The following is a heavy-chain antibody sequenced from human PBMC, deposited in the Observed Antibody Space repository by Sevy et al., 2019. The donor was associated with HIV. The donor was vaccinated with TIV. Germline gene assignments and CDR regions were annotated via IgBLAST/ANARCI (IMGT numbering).Heavy chain of an antibody. CDR3: ARDRGGSKSTLNYYYYYGMDV. CDR2: IYYSGST. Sequence: SQTVSLTCTVSGGSISSYYWSWIRQPPGKGLEWIGYIYYSGSTNYNPSLKSRVTISVDTSKNQFSLKLSSVTAADTAVYYCARDRGGSKSTLNYYYYYGMDVWGQGTTVTVSS. V-gene: IGHV4-59*01. J-gene: IGHJ6*02. CDR1: GGSISSYY. D-gene: IGHD4-4*01.